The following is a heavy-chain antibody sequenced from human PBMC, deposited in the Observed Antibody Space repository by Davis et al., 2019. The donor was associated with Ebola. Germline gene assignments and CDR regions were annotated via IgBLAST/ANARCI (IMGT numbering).Heavy chain of an antibody. J-gene: IGHJ5*02. V-gene: IGHV3-30*04. Sequence: GGSLRLSCAASGFTFSSYAMHWVRQAPGKGLEWVAVISYDGSNKYYADSVKGRFTISRDNAKNALYLRMNSLSAEDTALYHCARVNAGTGYSRFDTWGQGTLVTVSS. D-gene: IGHD3/OR15-3a*01. CDR3: ARVNAGTGYSRFDT. CDR1: GFTFSSYA. CDR2: ISYDGSNK.